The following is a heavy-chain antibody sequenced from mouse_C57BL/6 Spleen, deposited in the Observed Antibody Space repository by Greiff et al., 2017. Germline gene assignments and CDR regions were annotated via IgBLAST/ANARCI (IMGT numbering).Heavy chain of an antibody. CDR3: TGSSYYGRSY. J-gene: IGHJ2*01. Sequence: EVQLVESGGGLVQPGGSMKLSCAASGFTFSDSWMDWVRQSPEKGLEWVGEISNKANNHETYYDVSVKGRFTISREDSKSSVYLHMYSLRAEDTGNYCGTGSSYYGRSYWGQGTTLTVSS. D-gene: IGHD1-1*01. CDR1: GFTFSDSW. CDR2: ISNKANNHET. V-gene: IGHV6-6*01.